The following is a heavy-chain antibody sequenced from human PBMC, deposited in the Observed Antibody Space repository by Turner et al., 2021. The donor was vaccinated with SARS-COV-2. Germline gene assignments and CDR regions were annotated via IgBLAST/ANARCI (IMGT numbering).Heavy chain of an antibody. CDR2: INRDWSRI. V-gene: IGHV3-74*01. CDR3: AGDNTRASDN. Sequence: DVHLVQSVGCVGEPVESLRPSCAASGFTFSSYWMNWVRQDPGKGLKWVSCINRDWSRIDYADSVKGRFTISRDNAKNTLDLQMNSLRAEDTAVYYCAGDNTRASDNWGQGTMVTVSS. J-gene: IGHJ4*02. CDR1: GFTFSSYW. D-gene: IGHD3-10*01.